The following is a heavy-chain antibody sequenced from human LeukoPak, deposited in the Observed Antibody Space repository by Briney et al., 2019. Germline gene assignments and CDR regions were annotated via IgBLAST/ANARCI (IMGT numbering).Heavy chain of an antibody. D-gene: IGHD3-22*01. Sequence: GESLKISCRGSGYSFTSYWIGWVRQMPGKGLDWMGIIYPGDSDTRYSPSFQGQVTISADKSISTAYLQWSSLKASDTAMYYCARHETGPYDSPDYWGQGTLVTVSS. CDR3: ARHETGPYDSPDY. CDR1: GYSFTSYW. V-gene: IGHV5-51*01. J-gene: IGHJ4*02. CDR2: IYPGDSDT.